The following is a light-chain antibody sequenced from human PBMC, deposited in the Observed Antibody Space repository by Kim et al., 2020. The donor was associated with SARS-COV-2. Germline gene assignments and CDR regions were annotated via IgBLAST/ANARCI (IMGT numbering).Light chain of an antibody. J-gene: IGKJ1*01. V-gene: IGKV1-27*01. CDR3: QKYDRAPWT. CDR2: AAS. Sequence: AFIRTRVTLTTRASQGISSSLVWYQQNPRKVPSLLIYAASALQSGVPSRFSGSGSGTDFTLTISSLQPEDVATYYCQKYDRAPWTFGQGTKVDIK. CDR1: QGISSS.